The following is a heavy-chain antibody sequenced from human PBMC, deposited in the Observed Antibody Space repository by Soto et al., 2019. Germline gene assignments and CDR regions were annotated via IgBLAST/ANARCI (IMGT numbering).Heavy chain of an antibody. J-gene: IGHJ4*02. CDR3: SKDPSTGSADF. V-gene: IGHV3-23*01. CDR2: IHREGTNT. D-gene: IGHD3-9*01. Sequence: GSLRLACAASGFSLSDFGMTWVRQAPGKGLEWVSTIHREGTNTHYADSVKGRFTISRDNSKDTLYLEMNSLRAEDTAIYFCSKDPSTGSADFWGQGTLVIVSS. CDR1: GFSLSDFG.